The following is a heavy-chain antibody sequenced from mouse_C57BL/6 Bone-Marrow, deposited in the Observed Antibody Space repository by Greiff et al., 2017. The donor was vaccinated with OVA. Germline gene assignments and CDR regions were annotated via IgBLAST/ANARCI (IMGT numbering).Heavy chain of an antibody. J-gene: IGHJ1*03. CDR1: GYTFTSYG. Sequence: VKLQQSGAELARPGASVKLSCKASGYTFTSYGISWVKQRTGQGLEWIGEIYPRSGNTYYNEKFKGKATLTADKSSSTAYMELRSLTSEDSAVYFCARTYYGSNKYFDVWGTGTTVTVSS. CDR3: ARTYYGSNKYFDV. D-gene: IGHD1-1*01. CDR2: IYPRSGNT. V-gene: IGHV1-81*01.